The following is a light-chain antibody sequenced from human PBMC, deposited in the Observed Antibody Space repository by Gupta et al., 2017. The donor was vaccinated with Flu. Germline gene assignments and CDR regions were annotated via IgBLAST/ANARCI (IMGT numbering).Light chain of an antibody. V-gene: IGKV4-1*01. CDR2: WAS. J-gene: IGKJ1*01. CDR1: RSVLYNSNNKNY. CDR3: QQYYATASWT. Sequence: DIVMTQSPDSLAVSLGERATINCRSSRSVLYNSNNKNYLAWYQQKPGQPPKLLIYWASTRESWVPDRFSGSGSGTDFTLTISSLQAEDVAVYYCQQYYATASWTFGQGTKVEIK.